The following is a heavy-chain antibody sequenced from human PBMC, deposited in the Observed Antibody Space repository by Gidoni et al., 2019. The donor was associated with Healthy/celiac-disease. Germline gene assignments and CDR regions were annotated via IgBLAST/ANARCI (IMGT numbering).Heavy chain of an antibody. J-gene: IGHJ4*02. CDR3: AKEKDDNLLYYFDY. CDR1: GFNFSIYG. CDR2: ISYDGSNK. V-gene: IGHV3-30*18. D-gene: IGHD1-20*01. Sequence: QVQMVESGGGVVQPGRSLRLSCEASGFNFSIYGMHWVRKAPGKGLEWVAVISYDGSNKYYSDSVKGLFTISRDNSKNTLYLQMNSLRAEDTAVYYCAKEKDDNLLYYFDYWGQGTLVTVSS.